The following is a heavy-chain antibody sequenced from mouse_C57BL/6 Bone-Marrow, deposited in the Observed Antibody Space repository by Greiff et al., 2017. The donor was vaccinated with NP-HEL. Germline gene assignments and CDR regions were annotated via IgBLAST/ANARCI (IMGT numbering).Heavy chain of an antibody. J-gene: IGHJ3*01. CDR1: GYSFTGYY. D-gene: IGHD1-1*01. CDR3: ASRYYYGSSSFAY. Sequence: VQLQQSGPELVKPGASVKISCKASGYSFTGYYMNWVKQSPEKSLEWIGELNPSTGGTTYNQKFKAKATLTVDKSSSTAYMQLKSLTSEDSAVYYCASRYYYGSSSFAYWGQGTLVTVSA. CDR2: LNPSTGGT. V-gene: IGHV1-42*01.